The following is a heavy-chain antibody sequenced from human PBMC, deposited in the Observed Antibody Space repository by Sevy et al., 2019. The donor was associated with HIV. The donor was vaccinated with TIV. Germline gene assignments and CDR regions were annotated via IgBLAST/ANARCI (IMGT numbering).Heavy chain of an antibody. CDR1: GYTFTSYD. CDR3: AGVRVGGGWPYYYYYYGMDV. CDR2: MNPNSGNT. D-gene: IGHD2-15*01. J-gene: IGHJ6*02. V-gene: IGHV1-8*01. Sequence: ASVKVSCKASGYTFTSYDINWVRQATGQGLEWMGWMNPNSGNTGYAQKFQGRVTMTRNTSISTAYMELSSLRSEDTAVYYCAGVRVGGGWPYYYYYYGMDVWGQGTTVTVSS.